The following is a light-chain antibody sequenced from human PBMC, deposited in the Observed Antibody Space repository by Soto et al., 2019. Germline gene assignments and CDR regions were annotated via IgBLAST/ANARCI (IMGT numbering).Light chain of an antibody. CDR1: QSVLHSSNNRNY. Sequence: DIVMTQSPDSLAVSLGERATINCKSSQSVLHSSNNRNYFAWYQQKPGQPPKLLIYWASTRESGVPARFSGSGSGTDFTLTISSLQAEDVAIYYCQQYYTTPPTFGGGTKVEIK. V-gene: IGKV4-1*01. J-gene: IGKJ4*01. CDR2: WAS. CDR3: QQYYTTPPT.